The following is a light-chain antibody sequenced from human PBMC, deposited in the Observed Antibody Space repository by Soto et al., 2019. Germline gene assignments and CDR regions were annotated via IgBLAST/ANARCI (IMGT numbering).Light chain of an antibody. J-gene: IGKJ2*01. CDR3: QQYGASPRT. CDR2: GVS. Sequence: EIVLTQSPDTLSLSPGERATLSCRASQSVSSNFFAWYQQKPGQAPRLLIHGVSSRATGTPDRFSGSGSETDFTLTISRLEPEDFAICYCQQYGASPRTFGQGTKLEIK. V-gene: IGKV3-20*01. CDR1: QSVSSNF.